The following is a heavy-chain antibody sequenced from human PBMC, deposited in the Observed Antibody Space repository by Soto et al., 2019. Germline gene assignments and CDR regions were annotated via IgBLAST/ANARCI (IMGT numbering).Heavy chain of an antibody. D-gene: IGHD1-26*01. J-gene: IGHJ4*02. Sequence: GGSLRLSCAASGFTFSSYGMHWVRQAPGKGLEWVAVIWYDGSNKYYADSVKGRFTISRDNSKNTLYLQMNSLRAEDTAVYYCASTGIVGATYDYWGQGTPVTVSS. CDR2: IWYDGSNK. CDR3: ASTGIVGATYDY. CDR1: GFTFSSYG. V-gene: IGHV3-33*01.